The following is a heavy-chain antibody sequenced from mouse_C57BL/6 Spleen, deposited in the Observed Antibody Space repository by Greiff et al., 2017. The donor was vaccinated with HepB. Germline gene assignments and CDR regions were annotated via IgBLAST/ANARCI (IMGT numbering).Heavy chain of an antibody. CDR3: ARLMDYGSSYGDYFDY. CDR2: IYPGDGDT. J-gene: IGHJ2*01. D-gene: IGHD1-1*01. V-gene: IGHV1-82*01. CDR1: GYAFSSSW. Sequence: VQLQQSGPELVKPGASVKISCKASGYAFSSSWMNWVKQRPGKGLEWIGRIYPGDGDTNYNGKFKGKATLTADKSSSTAYMQLSSLTSEDSAVYFGARLMDYGSSYGDYFDYWGQGTTLTVSS.